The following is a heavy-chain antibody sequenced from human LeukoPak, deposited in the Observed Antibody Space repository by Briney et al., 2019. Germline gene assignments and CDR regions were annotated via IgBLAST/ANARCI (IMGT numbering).Heavy chain of an antibody. CDR1: GFTYSIYS. CDR2: ISGSGGST. J-gene: IGHJ3*02. CDR3: AKDSNAKRYYYDSSGYAFDI. D-gene: IGHD3-22*01. Sequence: PGGSLRLSCVASGFTYSIYSMNWVRQAPGKGLEWVSAISGSGGSTYYADSVKGRFTISRDNSKNTLYLQMNSLRAEDTAVYYCAKDSNAKRYYYDSSGYAFDIWGQGTMVTVSS. V-gene: IGHV3-23*01.